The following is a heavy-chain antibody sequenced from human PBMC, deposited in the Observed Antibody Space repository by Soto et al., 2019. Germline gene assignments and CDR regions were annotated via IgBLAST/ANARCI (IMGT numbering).Heavy chain of an antibody. J-gene: IGHJ6*02. D-gene: IGHD2-21*02. CDR1: GGSINNYY. CDR2: VYHTGST. Sequence: PSETLSLTCTVSGGSINNYYWTWVRQPPGKGLEWIGYVYHTGSTNYNPSLKGRVTISVDTSKNQFSLKLSSVTAADTAVYYCARDVVVVTAINYYYYGMDVWGQGTTVTVSS. V-gene: IGHV4-59*01. CDR3: ARDVVVVTAINYYYYGMDV.